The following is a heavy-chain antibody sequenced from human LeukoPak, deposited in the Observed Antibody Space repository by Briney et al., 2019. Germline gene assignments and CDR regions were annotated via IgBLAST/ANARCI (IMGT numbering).Heavy chain of an antibody. Sequence: GGSLRLSCAPSGFSFTDYPMNWVRQAPGKGLEWISNIRTTAEGAKYAYYADSVKGRVTISRDDGKNTLYLHMNSLRDEDTAVFYCVARGLSSDYWGQGTLVTVSS. V-gene: IGHV3-48*02. J-gene: IGHJ4*02. CDR2: IRTTAEGAKYA. CDR3: VARGLSSDY. CDR1: GFSFTDYP.